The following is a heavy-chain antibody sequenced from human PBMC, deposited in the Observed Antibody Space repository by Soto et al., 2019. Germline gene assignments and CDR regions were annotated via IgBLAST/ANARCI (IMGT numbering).Heavy chain of an antibody. CDR2: INPNSGGT. CDR1: GYTFTGYY. V-gene: IGHV1-2*04. J-gene: IGHJ3*02. D-gene: IGHD5-12*01. Sequence: ASVKVSCKASGYTFTGYYMHWVRQAPGQGLEWMGWINPNSGGTNYAQKFQGWVTMTRDTSISTAYMELSRLRSDDTAVYYCARGANKSSGYDSRAFDIWGQGTMVTVSS. CDR3: ARGANKSSGYDSRAFDI.